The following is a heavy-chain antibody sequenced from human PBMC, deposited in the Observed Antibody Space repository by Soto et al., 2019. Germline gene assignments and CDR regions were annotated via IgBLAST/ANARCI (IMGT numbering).Heavy chain of an antibody. Sequence: QVQLVQSGAEVKKSGASVKVSCKASGYTFTNYGISWVRQAPGQWLEWMGWISANNGNTNYAQNLQGRVTMTTDTSTSTAYMELRSLRSDDTAVYYCARDDGYCSSNSCPYYFDYWGQGTLVTVSS. CDR1: GYTFTNYG. J-gene: IGHJ4*02. V-gene: IGHV1-18*01. CDR3: ARDDGYCSSNSCPYYFDY. CDR2: ISANNGNT. D-gene: IGHD2-2*01.